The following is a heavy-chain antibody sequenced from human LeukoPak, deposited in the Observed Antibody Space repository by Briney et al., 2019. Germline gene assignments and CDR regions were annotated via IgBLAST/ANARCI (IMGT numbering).Heavy chain of an antibody. CDR1: GYTFTGYY. D-gene: IGHD6-6*01. V-gene: IGHV1-2*02. CDR2: INPNSGGT. Sequence: ASVKVSCKASGYTFTGYYMHWVRQAPGQGLEWMGWINPNSGGTNYAQKFQGRVTMTRDTSISTAYMELSRLRSDDTAVYHCARDGRVAARPDYYYGMDVWGQGTTVTVSS. J-gene: IGHJ6*02. CDR3: ARDGRVAARPDYYYGMDV.